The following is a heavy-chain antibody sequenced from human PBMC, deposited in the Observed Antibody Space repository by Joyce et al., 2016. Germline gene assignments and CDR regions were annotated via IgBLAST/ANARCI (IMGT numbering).Heavy chain of an antibody. CDR3: ARDRGTYGDSYTFDC. D-gene: IGHD4-17*01. CDR2: TFYRSKWYN. V-gene: IGHV6-1*01. J-gene: IGHJ4*02. CDR1: GDSVSSNSAA. Sequence: GDSVSSNSAAWSWIRQSPSRGLEWLGRTFYRSKWYNDYAVSVKSRITINPDTSKNQFSLQLNSVTPVDTAVYYCARDRGTYGDSYTFDCWGQGTLVTVSS.